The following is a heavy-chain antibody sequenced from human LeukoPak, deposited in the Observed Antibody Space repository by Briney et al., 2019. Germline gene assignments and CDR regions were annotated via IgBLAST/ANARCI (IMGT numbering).Heavy chain of an antibody. J-gene: IGHJ4*02. CDR3: ARDPPGRYCSSTSCYKWN. V-gene: IGHV4-34*01. Sequence: PSETLSLTCAVYGGSFSGYYWSWIRQPPGKGLEWIGEINHSGSTNYNPSLKSRVTISVDTSKNQFSLKLSSVTAADTAVYYCARDPPGRYCSSTSCYKWNWGQGTLVTVSS. CDR2: INHSGST. D-gene: IGHD2-2*01. CDR1: GGSFSGYY.